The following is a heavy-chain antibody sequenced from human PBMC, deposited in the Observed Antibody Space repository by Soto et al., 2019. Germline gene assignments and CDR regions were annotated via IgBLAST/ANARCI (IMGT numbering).Heavy chain of an antibody. V-gene: IGHV3-9*01. J-gene: IGHJ6*02. CDR2: ISGNSGSI. Sequence: SLIVSWASSGITFDDYSMHLVLQAPGKGLEWVSGISGNSGSIGYADSVKGRFTISRDNAKNSLYLQMNSLRAEDTALYYCAKTKNCSGGSCYSNSPLYYYYYGMDVCGQRTTVTVSS. D-gene: IGHD2-15*01. CDR3: AKTKNCSGGSCYSNSPLYYYYYGMDV. CDR1: GITFDDYS.